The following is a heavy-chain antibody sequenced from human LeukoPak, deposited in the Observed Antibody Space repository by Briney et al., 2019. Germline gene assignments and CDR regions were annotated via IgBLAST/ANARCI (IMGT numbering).Heavy chain of an antibody. D-gene: IGHD3-3*01. CDR2: ISCSSSYI. J-gene: IGHJ4*02. Sequence: GGSLRLSCAASGFTFSSHSMNWVRQAPGKGLEWVSSISCSSSYIYYAASVKGGFTSSRANARNSLFLQMNSLTADAAAVYYWARERGFWSGYYRHFDYWGQGTLVTASS. CDR3: ARERGFWSGYYRHFDY. CDR1: GFTFSSHS. V-gene: IGHV3-21*01.